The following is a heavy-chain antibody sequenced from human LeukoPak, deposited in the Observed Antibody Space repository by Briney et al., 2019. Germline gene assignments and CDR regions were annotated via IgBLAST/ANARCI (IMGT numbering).Heavy chain of an antibody. CDR1: GFTFSSYA. CDR3: ATPYTSGWPLYFDN. Sequence: GGSLRLSCVASGFTFSSYAMHWVRQAPGKGLEWVAVISHDGGNKYYADSVKGRFTISRDNSKNTLYLQMNGLRAEETAMYYCATPYTSGWPLYFDNWGQGTLVTVSS. V-gene: IGHV3-30-3*01. CDR2: ISHDGGNK. J-gene: IGHJ4*02. D-gene: IGHD6-19*01.